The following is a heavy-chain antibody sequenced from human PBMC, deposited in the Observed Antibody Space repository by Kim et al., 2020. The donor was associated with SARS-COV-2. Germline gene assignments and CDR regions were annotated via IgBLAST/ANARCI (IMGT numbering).Heavy chain of an antibody. CDR1: GFTFSSYA. J-gene: IGHJ4*02. CDR3: AKGGKGSYYVSDFDY. CDR2: ISGSGDST. Sequence: GGSLRLSCAASGFTFSSYAMSWVRQAPGKGLEWVSVISGSGDSTYYADSVKGRFTISRDNSKNTLYLQMNSLRAEDTAVYYCAKGGKGSYYVSDFDYWGQGTLVTVSS. D-gene: IGHD1-26*01. V-gene: IGHV3-23*01.